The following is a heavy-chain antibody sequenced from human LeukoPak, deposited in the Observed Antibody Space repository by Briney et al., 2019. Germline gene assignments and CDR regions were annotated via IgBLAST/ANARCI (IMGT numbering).Heavy chain of an antibody. V-gene: IGHV4-38-2*01. CDR3: ARVGYSIY. J-gene: IGHJ4*02. D-gene: IGHD6-13*01. Sequence: PSEPLSRICAVSGYSISSGYYWGWIRQPAGKGLEWIGSIYHSGTTYYNPSLKSRVTISVYTSKNQFSLKLSSVTAADTAVYYCARVGYSIYWGQGTPVTVSS. CDR1: GYSISSGYY. CDR2: IYHSGTT.